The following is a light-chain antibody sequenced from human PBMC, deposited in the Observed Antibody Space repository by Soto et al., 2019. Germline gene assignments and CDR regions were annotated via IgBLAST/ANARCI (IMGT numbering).Light chain of an antibody. CDR2: GAS. CDR3: HHFGSSQT. Sequence: IVLTQSPCTLSLSPGERATLSCRASQSVSSSYLAWYQQKPGQAPRLLIYGASSRATGIPDRFSGSGSGTDFTLTINRLEPEDFAMYYCHHFGSSQTFGQGTKVDIK. J-gene: IGKJ1*01. CDR1: QSVSSSY. V-gene: IGKV3-20*01.